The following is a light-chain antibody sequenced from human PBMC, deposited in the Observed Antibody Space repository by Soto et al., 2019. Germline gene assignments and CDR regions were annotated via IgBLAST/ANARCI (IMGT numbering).Light chain of an antibody. J-gene: IGKJ2*01. CDR2: WAS. CDR3: QQYLTTPHT. Sequence: DIVMTQSPDSLAVSLGERATINCKSSQSVLYSLNSKNYLAWYQQKPGQPPNLLIYWASTRESGVPERFSGSGSGTDLTLTISSVQAEDVAVYFCQQYLTTPHTFGQGTKLQIK. V-gene: IGKV4-1*01. CDR1: QSVLYSLNSKNY.